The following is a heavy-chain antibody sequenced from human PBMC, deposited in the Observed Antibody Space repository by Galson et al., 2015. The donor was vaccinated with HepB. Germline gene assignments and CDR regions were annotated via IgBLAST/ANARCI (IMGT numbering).Heavy chain of an antibody. CDR3: ARALRGPLASKSTEKVLIFDY. Sequence: SLRLSCAASGFTFSSYSMNWVRQAPGKGLEWVSSISSSSSYIYYADSVKGRFTISRDNAKNSLYLQMNSLRAEDTAVYYCARALRGPLASKSTEKVLIFDYWGQGTLVTVSS. V-gene: IGHV3-21*01. D-gene: IGHD3-10*01. J-gene: IGHJ4*02. CDR2: ISSSSSYI. CDR1: GFTFSSYS.